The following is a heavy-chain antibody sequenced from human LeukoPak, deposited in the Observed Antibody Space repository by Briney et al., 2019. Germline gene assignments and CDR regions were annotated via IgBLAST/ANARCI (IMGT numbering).Heavy chain of an antibody. J-gene: IGHJ6*03. CDR2: ISSSGSNT. V-gene: IGHV3-48*03. CDR1: GFTFSSYE. CDR3: ARVLRYCSGGNCYSGGLGYMDV. Sequence: PGGSLRLSCAASGFTFSSYEMNWVRQAPGKGLEWGSYISSSGSNTQYPDSVKGRFTISRDNAKNSLFLRMNSLRAEDTAVYYCARVLRYCSGGNCYSGGLGYMDVWGKGTTVTVSS. D-gene: IGHD2-15*01.